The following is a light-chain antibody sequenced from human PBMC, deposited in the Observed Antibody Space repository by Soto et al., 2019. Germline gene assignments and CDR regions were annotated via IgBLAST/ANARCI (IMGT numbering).Light chain of an antibody. J-gene: IGLJ2*01. CDR2: DVS. CDR3: SSYTSSSTVV. Sequence: QSALTQPASVSGSPGQSITISCTGTSSDVGGYNYVSWYQQHPGKAPKLMINDVSNRPSGVSNRFSGSKSGNTASLTISGLQAEEEADYYCSSYTSSSTVVFGGGTKLTVL. CDR1: SSDVGGYNY. V-gene: IGLV2-14*01.